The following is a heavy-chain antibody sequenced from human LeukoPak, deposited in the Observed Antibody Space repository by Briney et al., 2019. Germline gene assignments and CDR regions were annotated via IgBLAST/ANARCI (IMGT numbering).Heavy chain of an antibody. CDR3: ARLMGIAVAGFDY. CDR2: IYPGDSDT. Sequence: GESLKISCKGSGYIFTSYWIAWVRQMPGKGLEWMGIIYPGDSDTRYSPSFQGQVTISADKSIGAAYLQWSGLKASDTAMYYCARLMGIAVAGFDYWGQGTLVTVSS. D-gene: IGHD6-19*01. V-gene: IGHV5-51*01. J-gene: IGHJ4*02. CDR1: GYIFTSYW.